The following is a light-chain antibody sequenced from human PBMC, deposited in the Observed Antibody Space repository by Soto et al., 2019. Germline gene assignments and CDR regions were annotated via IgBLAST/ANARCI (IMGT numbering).Light chain of an antibody. J-gene: IGKJ2*01. Sequence: PGDRATLSCRASQSVDTNVAWYQQKPGQAPRLLVYGASTRATGIPARFTGFGSGTDFTLTISGLQSDDFAVYYCQQYYNWPPYTFGQGTKLQIK. V-gene: IGKV3-15*01. CDR1: QSVDTN. CDR3: QQYYNWPPYT. CDR2: GAS.